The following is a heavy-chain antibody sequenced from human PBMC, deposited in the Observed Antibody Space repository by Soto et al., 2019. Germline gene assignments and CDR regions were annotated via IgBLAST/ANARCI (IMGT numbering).Heavy chain of an antibody. V-gene: IGHV4-59*01. CDR1: GGPLSSYY. Sequence: SETLSLTCTVSGGPLSSYYWSWIRQPPGKGLEWIGYIYYSGSTNYNPSLKSRVTISVDTSKNQFSLKLSSVTAADTAVYYCARQQWLVLNAFDIWGQGTMVTVSS. CDR2: IYYSGST. J-gene: IGHJ3*02. D-gene: IGHD6-19*01. CDR3: ARQQWLVLNAFDI.